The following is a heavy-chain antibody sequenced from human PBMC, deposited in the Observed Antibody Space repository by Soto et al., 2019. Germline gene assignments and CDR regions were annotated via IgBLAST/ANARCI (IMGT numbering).Heavy chain of an antibody. V-gene: IGHV3-23*01. Sequence: EVQLLESGGGLVQSGESLRLSCAASGFTFSAFAMSWVRQAPGKGLEWVSSLSNSGDSTYYADSVKGRFSISRDNSKNTLLLQMNTLRADDTALYYFAKDKYSGSPSVIDYWGQGILVTVSS. CDR3: AKDKYSGSPSVIDY. CDR2: LSNSGDST. J-gene: IGHJ4*02. CDR1: GFTFSAFA. D-gene: IGHD1-26*01.